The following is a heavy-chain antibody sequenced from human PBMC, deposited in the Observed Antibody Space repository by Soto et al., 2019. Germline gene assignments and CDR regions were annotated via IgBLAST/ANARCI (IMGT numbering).Heavy chain of an antibody. D-gene: IGHD2-15*01. CDR3: AKDRDIEVVVVTAEIMDV. V-gene: IGHV3-30*18. CDR2: ISYDGSKR. J-gene: IGHJ6*02. Sequence: GGSLRLSCVASGFIFSSYGMHWVRQAPGKGPEWVAVISYDGSKRYYGDSVKGRFTISRDNSKNTVYLQMNSLRAEDTAAYYCAKDRDIEVVVVTAEIMDVWGQGTTVTVSS. CDR1: GFIFSSYG.